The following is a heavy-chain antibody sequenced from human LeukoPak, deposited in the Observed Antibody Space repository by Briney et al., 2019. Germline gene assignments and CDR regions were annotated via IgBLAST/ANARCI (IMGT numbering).Heavy chain of an antibody. CDR3: ARVRRILVAGLDSFDM. D-gene: IGHD6-19*01. CDR1: GFPFSSYW. J-gene: IGHJ3*02. V-gene: IGHV3-7*03. Sequence: GGSLELSCVASGFPFSSYWMSWVRPAPGKGREGVANIKQNGTEKYYVDSVKGRFAISRDNAKNSLYLQMNSLRAEDTAMYYCARVRRILVAGLDSFDMWGQGTMVTVSS. CDR2: IKQNGTEK.